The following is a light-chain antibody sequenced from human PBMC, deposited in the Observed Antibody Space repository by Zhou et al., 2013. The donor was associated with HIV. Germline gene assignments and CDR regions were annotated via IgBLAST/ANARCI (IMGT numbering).Light chain of an antibody. CDR2: DAS. J-gene: IGKJ4*01. V-gene: IGKV1-33*01. CDR1: QGISSY. CDR3: QQFSSYPSV. Sequence: DIQMTQSPSSLSASVGDRVTITCRASQGISSYLNWYQQKPGKAPKLLIYDASNLETGVPSRFSGSGSGTDFTFTISSLQPADFATYYCQQFSSYPSVFGGGTKVEIK.